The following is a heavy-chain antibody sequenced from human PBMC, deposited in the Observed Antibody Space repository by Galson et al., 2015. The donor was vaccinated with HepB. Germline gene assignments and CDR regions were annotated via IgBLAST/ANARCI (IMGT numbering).Heavy chain of an antibody. V-gene: IGHV1-18*01. J-gene: IGHJ4*02. Sequence: SVKVSCKASGYFFTHFGINWVRQAPGQGLEWMGWISADNGNTEYAQKFQGRVTMTTDTSTSTAYVEVRSLRSDDTAVYYCAREGLRGYYDSTGYFPFDYWGQGSLVTVSS. CDR3: AREGLRGYYDSTGYFPFDY. CDR2: ISADNGNT. D-gene: IGHD3-22*01. CDR1: GYFFTHFG.